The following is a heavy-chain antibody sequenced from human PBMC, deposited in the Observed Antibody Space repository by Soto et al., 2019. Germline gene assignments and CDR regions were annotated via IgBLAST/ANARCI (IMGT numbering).Heavy chain of an antibody. CDR1: GASINNFAYY. V-gene: IGHV4-39*01. J-gene: IGHJ5*01. CDR2: VYYNENT. D-gene: IGHD3-10*01. Sequence: SETLSLTCSVPGASINNFAYYWGWIRQPPGKGLEWIGTVYYNENTYYNPSLRSRVAISVDTAKNQFSLNLRSVTAADTAVYFCERRERYYGSPGWFDPWGQGTLVTVSS. CDR3: ERRERYYGSPGWFDP.